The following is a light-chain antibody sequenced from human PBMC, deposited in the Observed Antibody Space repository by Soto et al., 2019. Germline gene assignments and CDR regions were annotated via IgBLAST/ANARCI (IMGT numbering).Light chain of an antibody. J-gene: IGKJ4*02. V-gene: IGKV1-17*03. CDR2: AAS. CDR1: QGISKY. CDR3: LQPTFSTWT. Sequence: DNQMTQCHSAMSACVGDRVNITCRASQGISKYLAWFQQRPGKVPRRLVYAASSLQSGVPSRFSGSGSGTEFTLTISSLQPEDLGTYYSLQPTFSTWTVGGRTVVDIK.